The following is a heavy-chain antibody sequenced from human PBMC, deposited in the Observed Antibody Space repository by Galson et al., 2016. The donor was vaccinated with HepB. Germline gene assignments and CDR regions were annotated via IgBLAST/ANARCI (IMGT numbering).Heavy chain of an antibody. D-gene: IGHD3-22*01. CDR1: GFTFSSYA. CDR3: AKSPEAWYYDDTSGHYHFDY. J-gene: IGHJ4*02. Sequence: SLRLSCATSGFTFSSYAMTWVRQSPGKGLEWVSVISGRGGSIKYADSVKGRFTISRDNSKNTLYLQMNSLRAEDTAVYYCAKSPEAWYYDDTSGHYHFDYWCQGILVTVSS. V-gene: IGHV3-23*01. CDR2: ISGRGGSI.